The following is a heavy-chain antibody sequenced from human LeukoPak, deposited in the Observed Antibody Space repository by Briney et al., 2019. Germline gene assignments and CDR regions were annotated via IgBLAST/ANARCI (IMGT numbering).Heavy chain of an antibody. J-gene: IGHJ4*02. CDR3: ARDLGSSWYYFDY. CDR2: ISYDGSNK. Sequence: GRSLRLSCAASGFTSSSYAMHWVRQAPGKGLEWVAVISYDGSNKYYADSVKGRFTISRDNSKNTLYLQMNSLRAEDTAVYYCARDLGSSWYYFDYWGQGTLVTVSS. CDR1: GFTSSSYA. D-gene: IGHD6-13*01. V-gene: IGHV3-30-3*01.